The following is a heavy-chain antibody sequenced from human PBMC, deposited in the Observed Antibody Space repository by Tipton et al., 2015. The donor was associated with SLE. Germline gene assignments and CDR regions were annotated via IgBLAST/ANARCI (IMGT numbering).Heavy chain of an antibody. D-gene: IGHD1-26*01. CDR2: VSSRGSP. J-gene: IGHJ6*02. Sequence: TLSLTCAVYGGSFSGHSWSWIRHPPGKGLECIGHVSSRGSPTYHPSLKSRVTISVDTSKNQFSLRLTSVTAADTAVYYCATGRGADGYYTYGLDVWGQGATVTVSS. CDR1: GGSFSGHS. CDR3: ATGRGADGYYTYGLDV. V-gene: IGHV4-34*11.